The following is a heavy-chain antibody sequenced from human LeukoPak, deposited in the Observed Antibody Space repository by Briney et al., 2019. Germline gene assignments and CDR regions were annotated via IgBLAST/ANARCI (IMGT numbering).Heavy chain of an antibody. Sequence: GASVKVSCKASGYTFTGYYMHWVRQAPGQGLEWMGWINPNSGGTNYAQKFQGRVTMTRDTSISTAYMELSRLRSDDTAVYYCARAQVLRYFDWLFGTVDYWGQGTLVTVSS. CDR3: ARAQVLRYFDWLFGTVDY. CDR1: GYTFTGYY. V-gene: IGHV1-2*02. D-gene: IGHD3-9*01. J-gene: IGHJ4*02. CDR2: INPNSGGT.